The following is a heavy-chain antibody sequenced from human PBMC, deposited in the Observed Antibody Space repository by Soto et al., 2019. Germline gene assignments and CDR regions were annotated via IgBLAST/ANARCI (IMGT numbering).Heavy chain of an antibody. CDR2: IVPIRRTA. Sequence: SVKVSFKASGGTFSSYRINWLRQAPGQGLEWVGGIVPIRRTADYAQTFQGRVSITADESARTSYMELRSLRSQDTAVYYCVRDSGAKLSSSWGQGTLVTVSS. CDR3: VRDSGAKLSSS. J-gene: IGHJ4*02. CDR1: GGTFSSYR. V-gene: IGHV1-69*13. D-gene: IGHD6-13*01.